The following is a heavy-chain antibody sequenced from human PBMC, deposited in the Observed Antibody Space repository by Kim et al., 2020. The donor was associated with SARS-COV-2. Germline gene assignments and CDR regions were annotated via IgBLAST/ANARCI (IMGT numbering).Heavy chain of an antibody. V-gene: IGHV4-59*01. Sequence: SETLSLTCTVSGGSISSYYWSWIRQPPGKGLEWIGYIYYSGSTNYNPSLKSRVTISVDTSKNQFSLKLSSVTAADTAVYYCARGSRGYVHFDYWGQGTLVTVSS. D-gene: IGHD5-12*01. CDR2: IYYSGST. CDR3: ARGSRGYVHFDY. CDR1: GGSISSYY. J-gene: IGHJ4*02.